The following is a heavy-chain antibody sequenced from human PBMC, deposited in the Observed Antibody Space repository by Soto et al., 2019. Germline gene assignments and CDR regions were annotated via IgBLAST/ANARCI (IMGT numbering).Heavy chain of an antibody. CDR2: ISGSGGFI. CDR1: GFTFSGYA. CDR3: ARVGYSSSWYKYYYMDV. J-gene: IGHJ6*03. V-gene: IGHV3-23*01. Sequence: GGSLRLSCAASGFTFSGYAMSWVRQAPGKGLEWVSAISGSGGFIYYADSVKGRFTISRDNSKNTLYLQMNSLGAEDTAVYYCARVGYSSSWYKYYYMDVWGKGTKVTVSS. D-gene: IGHD6-13*01.